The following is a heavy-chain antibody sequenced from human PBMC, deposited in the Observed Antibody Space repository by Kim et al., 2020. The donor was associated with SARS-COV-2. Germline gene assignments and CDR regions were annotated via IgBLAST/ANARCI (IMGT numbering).Heavy chain of an antibody. D-gene: IGHD2-21*02. V-gene: IGHV3-23*01. CDR3: LKGGWGRIWDY. CDR1: GFTFTGHA. CDR2: IDGSDGTT. J-gene: IGHJ4*02. Sequence: GGSLRLSCTTSGFTFTGHAMSWVRQAPGKGLEWVSSIDGSDGTTYYVDSVKGRFSISRDDSKNTLYLHTSALRADATATYSCLKGGWGRIWDYWGQGTL.